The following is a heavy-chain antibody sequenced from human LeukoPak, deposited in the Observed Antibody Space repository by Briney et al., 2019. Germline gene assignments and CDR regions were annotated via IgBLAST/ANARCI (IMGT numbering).Heavy chain of an antibody. Sequence: MPSETLSLTCAVYGGSFSGYYWSWIRQPPGKGLEWIGEINHSGSTNYNPSLKSRVTISVDTSKNQFSLKLSSVTAADTAVYYCARLTFQRYCSSTSCYYHYMDVWGKGTTVTISS. CDR1: GGSFSGYY. J-gene: IGHJ6*03. V-gene: IGHV4-34*01. CDR2: INHSGST. CDR3: ARLTFQRYCSSTSCYYHYMDV. D-gene: IGHD2-2*01.